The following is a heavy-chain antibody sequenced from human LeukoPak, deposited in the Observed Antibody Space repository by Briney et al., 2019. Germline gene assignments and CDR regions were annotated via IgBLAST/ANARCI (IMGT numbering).Heavy chain of an antibody. V-gene: IGHV3-33*03. CDR2: IAYDGSRA. CDR1: GFTFGGYG. CDR3: TRYNNDRVDY. D-gene: IGHD1-14*01. Sequence: GGSLRLSCAGSGFTFGGYGMHWFRQTPGKGLEWVAVIAYDGSRAFYADSVKGRFTISRDNSKSTMTVQMDELRAELTAVDHCTRYNNDRVDYWGRGTLVTVSS. J-gene: IGHJ4*02.